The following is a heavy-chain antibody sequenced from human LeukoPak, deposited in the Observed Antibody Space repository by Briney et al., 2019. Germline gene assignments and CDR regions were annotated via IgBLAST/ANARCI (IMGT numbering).Heavy chain of an antibody. V-gene: IGHV4-39*07. CDR1: GGSISSSSYY. CDR2: IYYSGST. J-gene: IGHJ4*02. D-gene: IGHD3-3*01. Sequence: PSETLSLTCTVSGGSISSSSYYWGWIRQPPGKGLEWIGSIYYSGSTYYNPSLKSRVTISVDTSKSQFSLRLTSVTAADTAVYYSARESLGGSVWSGYYPDYWGQGTLVTVSS. CDR3: ARESLGGSVWSGYYPDY.